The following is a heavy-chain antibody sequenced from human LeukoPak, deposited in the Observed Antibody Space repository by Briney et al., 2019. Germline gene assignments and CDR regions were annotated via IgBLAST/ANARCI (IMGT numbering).Heavy chain of an antibody. Sequence: ASLKRSSKASGYTFTGYYMHWVRHAPGHGLEWMGWINPNSGGTNYAQKFQGRVTMTRDTSISTAYMELSRLRSDDTAVYYCASSKSWIQLWGFDYWGQGTLVTVSS. J-gene: IGHJ4*02. CDR1: GYTFTGYY. V-gene: IGHV1-2*02. CDR2: INPNSGGT. D-gene: IGHD5-18*01. CDR3: ASSKSWIQLWGFDY.